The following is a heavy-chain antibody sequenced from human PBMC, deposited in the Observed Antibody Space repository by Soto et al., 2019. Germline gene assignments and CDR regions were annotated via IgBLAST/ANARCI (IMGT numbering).Heavy chain of an antibody. J-gene: IGHJ4*02. CDR2: VFDSGNT. Sequence: LSLTCTVSGGSIRDYYWSWIRQPPGKGLEWIGYVFDSGNTNYNPSLKSRVTISVDTSKNQFSLELTSVTATDTAVYYCARGVPPDYWGQGTLVTVSS. CDR1: GGSIRDYY. V-gene: IGHV4-59*01. CDR3: ARGVPPDY.